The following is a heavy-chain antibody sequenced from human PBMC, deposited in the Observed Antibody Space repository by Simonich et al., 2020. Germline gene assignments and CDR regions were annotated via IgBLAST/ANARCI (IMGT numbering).Heavy chain of an antibody. J-gene: IGHJ4*02. V-gene: IGHV3-21*01. CDR2: ISISSSYI. CDR3: ARDTSYYGSGSYYFDY. D-gene: IGHD3-10*01. Sequence: GGGLVKPGGSLRLSCAASGFTFSSYSMNWVRQAPGKGLEWVSSISISSSYIYYADSVKGRFTISRENAKNSLYLQMNSLRAEDTAVYYCARDTSYYGSGSYYFDYWGQGTLVTVSS. CDR1: GFTFSSYS.